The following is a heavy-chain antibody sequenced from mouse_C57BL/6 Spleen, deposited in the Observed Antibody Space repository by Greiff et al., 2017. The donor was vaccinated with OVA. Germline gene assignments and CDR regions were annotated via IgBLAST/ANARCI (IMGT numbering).Heavy chain of an antibody. J-gene: IGHJ3*01. CDR3: AREEAYGSSTWFAY. CDR2: ISDGGSYT. V-gene: IGHV5-4*01. D-gene: IGHD1-1*01. CDR1: GFTFSSYA. Sequence: EVKVVESGGGLVKPGGSLKLSCAASGFTFSSYAMSWVRQTPEKRLEWVATISDGGSYTYYPDNVKGRVTISRDNAKNNLYLQMSHLKSEDTAMYYCAREEAYGSSTWFAYWGQGTLVTVSA.